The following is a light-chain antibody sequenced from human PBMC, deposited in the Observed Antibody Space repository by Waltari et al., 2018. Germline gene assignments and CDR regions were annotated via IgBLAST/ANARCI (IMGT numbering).Light chain of an antibody. V-gene: IGKV3-15*01. CDR1: QSVDYK. CDR2: DIT. Sequence: EVVMTQSPATLSVSPGERATLFCRPSQSVDYKLAWYQHQPGQAPRLLIYDITTRIPGIPARFSGGGSGTLFTLTISSLQSEDFAVYYCQQYDSWPQTFGGGTKVEIK. CDR3: QQYDSWPQT. J-gene: IGKJ4*01.